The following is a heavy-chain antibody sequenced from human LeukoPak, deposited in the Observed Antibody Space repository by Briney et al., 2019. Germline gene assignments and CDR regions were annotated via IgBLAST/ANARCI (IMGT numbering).Heavy chain of an antibody. CDR3: ARHYCTGASCPDYFDY. V-gene: IGHV4-4*09. J-gene: IGHJ4*02. D-gene: IGHD2-15*01. Sequence: SETLSLTCTVSAVSISTYYWSRIRQPPGMPLEWVGYIYPTGSTDYNPSLKSRVTISVDTSKNQISLSLTSVTAADTAIYYCARHYCTGASCPDYFDYWGQGTLVAGSS. CDR2: IYPTGST. CDR1: AVSISTYY.